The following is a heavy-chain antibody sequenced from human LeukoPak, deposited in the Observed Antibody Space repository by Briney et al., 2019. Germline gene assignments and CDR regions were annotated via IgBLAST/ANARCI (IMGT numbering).Heavy chain of an antibody. J-gene: IGHJ6*03. CDR3: ARARFVPAAPMTHYYYYYYMDV. V-gene: IGHV4-4*07. CDR2: IYTSGST. CDR1: GGSISSYY. D-gene: IGHD2-2*01. Sequence: SETLSLTCTVSGGSISSYYWSWIRQPAGKGLEWIGRIYTSGSTNYNPSLKSRVTMSVDTSKNQFSLKLNSVTPEDTAVYYCARARFVPAAPMTHYYYYYYMDVWGKGTTVTVSS.